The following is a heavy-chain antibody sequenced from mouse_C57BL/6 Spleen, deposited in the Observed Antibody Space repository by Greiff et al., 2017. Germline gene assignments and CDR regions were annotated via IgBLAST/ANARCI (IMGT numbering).Heavy chain of an antibody. Sequence: VQLQQSGAELVRPGASVKLSCTASGFNIKDYYMHWVKQRPEQGLEWIGRIDPEDGDTEYAPKFQGKATMTADTSSNTASLQLSSLTSEDTAVYYCTTDYYGSSSYYFDYWGQGTTLTVSS. CDR3: TTDYYGSSSYYFDY. CDR2: IDPEDGDT. J-gene: IGHJ2*01. D-gene: IGHD1-1*01. CDR1: GFNIKDYY. V-gene: IGHV14-1*01.